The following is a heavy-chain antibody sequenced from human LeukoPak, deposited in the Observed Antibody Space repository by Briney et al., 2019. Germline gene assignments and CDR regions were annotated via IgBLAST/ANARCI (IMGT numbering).Heavy chain of an antibody. CDR1: GYSFTSYW. J-gene: IGHJ4*02. CDR2: IYPGDSDT. Sequence: GESLKISCKGSGYSFTSYWIGWVRQMPGKGLEWMGIIYPGDSDTRYSPSFQGQVTISADKSISTAYLQWSSLKASDTAMYYCARHAPPSFGSGSFPDYWGQGTLVTVSS. CDR3: ARHAPPSFGSGSFPDY. D-gene: IGHD3-10*01. V-gene: IGHV5-51*01.